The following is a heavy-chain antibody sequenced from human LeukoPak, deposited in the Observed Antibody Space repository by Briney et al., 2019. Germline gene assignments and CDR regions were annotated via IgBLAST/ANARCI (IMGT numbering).Heavy chain of an antibody. D-gene: IGHD3-22*01. Sequence: SETLSLTCAVYGGSFSGYYWSWIRQPPGKGLELIGEINHSGSTNYNPSLKSRVTISVDTSKSQFSLKLSSVTAADTAVYYCARGYYDSSGYYPTGYFQHWGQGTLVTVSS. CDR1: GGSFSGYY. CDR2: INHSGST. J-gene: IGHJ1*01. CDR3: ARGYYDSSGYYPTGYFQH. V-gene: IGHV4-34*01.